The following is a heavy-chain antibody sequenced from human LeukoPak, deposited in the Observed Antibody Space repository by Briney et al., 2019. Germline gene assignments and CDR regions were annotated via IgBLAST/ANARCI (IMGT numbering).Heavy chain of an antibody. CDR2: ISFDGTTQ. CDR3: ASLYYDILTGSSLGYYYYMDV. Sequence: TGGSLRLSCVASGFTFSHYALHWVRQAPGKGLEWVTVISFDGTTQYYADSVKGRFTISRDNSKNTLFLQMNNLRPEDTAVYYCASLYYDILTGSSLGYYYYMDVWAKGTTVTVSS. D-gene: IGHD3-9*01. J-gene: IGHJ6*03. CDR1: GFTFSHYA. V-gene: IGHV3-30*01.